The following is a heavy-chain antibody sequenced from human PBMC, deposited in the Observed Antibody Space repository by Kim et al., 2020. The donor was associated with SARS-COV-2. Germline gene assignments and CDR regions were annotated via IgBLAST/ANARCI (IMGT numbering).Heavy chain of an antibody. V-gene: IGHV4-4*02. CDR2: IFHTGST. CDR1: GGSINSSNW. CDR3: ARGRRIQMPTFTGFPYYYSGLDV. J-gene: IGHJ6*01. D-gene: IGHD5-18*01. Sequence: SETLSLTCAVSGGSINSSNWWSWVRQSPGKGLEWIGEIFHTGSTSYNPSLKSRLTMSIDKSKNQLSLKMTSVTAADTALYYCARGRRIQMPTFTGFPYYYSGLDVCGQGTTVTVSS.